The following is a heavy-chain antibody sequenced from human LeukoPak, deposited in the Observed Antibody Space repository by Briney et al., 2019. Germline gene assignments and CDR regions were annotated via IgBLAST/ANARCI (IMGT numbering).Heavy chain of an antibody. J-gene: IGHJ2*01. CDR1: GFTFDDYA. CDR3: ARDPTVTTDWYFDL. D-gene: IGHD4-17*01. CDR2: ISWNSGSI. V-gene: IGHV3-9*01. Sequence: PGGSLRLSCAASGFTFDDYAMHWVRQAPGKGLEWVSGISWNSGSIVYADSVKGRFTISRDNAKNSLYLQMNSLRAEDTAAYYCARDPTVTTDWYFDLWGRGTLVTVSS.